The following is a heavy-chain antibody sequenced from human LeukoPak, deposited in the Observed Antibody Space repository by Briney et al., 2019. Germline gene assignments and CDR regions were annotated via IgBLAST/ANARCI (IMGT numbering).Heavy chain of an antibody. Sequence: ASVKVSCKASGHTLNELSIHWVRQAPGKGLEWMGGFDPEDGETIYAQKFRGRLTMTEDTSTDTAYMELSSLRSDDTAVYYCTTDLDYWGQGSLVTVSS. V-gene: IGHV1-24*01. J-gene: IGHJ4*02. CDR3: TTDLDY. CDR1: GHTLNELS. CDR2: FDPEDGET.